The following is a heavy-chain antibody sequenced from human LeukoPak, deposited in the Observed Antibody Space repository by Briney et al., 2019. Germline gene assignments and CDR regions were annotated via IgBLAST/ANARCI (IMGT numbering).Heavy chain of an antibody. J-gene: IGHJ4*02. CDR2: ISGDGAVT. V-gene: IGHV3-43*01. CDR1: GFTFNGYT. CDR3: AKAPVTSCRGAFCYPFDY. Sequence: GGSLRLSCAASGFTFNGYTMHWVRQAPEKGLEWVSLISGDGAVTSYVDSVKGRFTISRDTSRSTLYLQMNSLRAEDAAVYYCAKAPVTSCRGAFCYPFDYWGQGTLVTVSS. D-gene: IGHD2-15*01.